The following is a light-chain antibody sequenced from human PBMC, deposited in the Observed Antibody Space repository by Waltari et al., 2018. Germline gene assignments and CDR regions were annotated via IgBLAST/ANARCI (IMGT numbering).Light chain of an antibody. Sequence: SYILTQPPSVSVAPGQTARIPCGGNNIGSKTVHWYQQKPGQAPVLFVSDDSDRPSGIRERFSDSNSGNTATLTISRVEAGDEADYYCQVWDSSSDHRVFGGGTTLTVL. CDR2: DDS. CDR1: NIGSKT. J-gene: IGLJ3*02. CDR3: QVWDSSSDHRV. V-gene: IGLV3-21*02.